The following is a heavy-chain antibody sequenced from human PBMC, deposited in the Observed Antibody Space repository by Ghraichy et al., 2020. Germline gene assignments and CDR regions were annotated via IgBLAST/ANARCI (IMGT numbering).Heavy chain of an antibody. D-gene: IGHD2-21*02. V-gene: IGHV4-31*03. J-gene: IGHJ6*02. CDR2: IYNSGST. Sequence: SETLSLTCIVTGDSISSGGYYWSCVLQPPRKGPEWIGYIYNSGSTSYNPSLKSRVNLSVDTSQNHFSLKLTSVNDADTAVYYCWGDSRRFYNNGVDVWGQGTTVTVSS. CDR3: WGDSRRFYNNGVDV. CDR1: GDSISSGGYY.